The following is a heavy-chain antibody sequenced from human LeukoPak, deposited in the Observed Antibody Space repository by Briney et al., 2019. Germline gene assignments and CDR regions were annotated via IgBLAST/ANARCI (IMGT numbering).Heavy chain of an antibody. CDR3: ARDPGAFDI. J-gene: IGHJ3*02. Sequence: GGSLRLSCAASGFTFSSYAMNWVRQAPGKGLEWVANIKQDGSEKYYVDSVKGRFTISRDNAKNSLYLQMNSLRAEDTAVYYCARDPGAFDIWGKGTMVTVSS. CDR2: IKQDGSEK. CDR1: GFTFSSYA. V-gene: IGHV3-7*01.